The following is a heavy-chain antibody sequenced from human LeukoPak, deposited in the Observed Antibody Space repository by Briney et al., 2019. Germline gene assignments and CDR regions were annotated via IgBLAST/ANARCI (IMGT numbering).Heavy chain of an antibody. Sequence: SETLSLTCTVSGGSISSYYWSWIRQPPGKGLEWIGYIYYSGTTNYNPSLKSRVTISVDTSKKEISLKLSSVTAADTAVYYCARGRYGTVTRGWFDPWGQGTLVTVSS. V-gene: IGHV4-59*01. D-gene: IGHD1-1*01. CDR3: ARGRYGTVTRGWFDP. CDR1: GGSISSYY. CDR2: IYYSGTT. J-gene: IGHJ5*02.